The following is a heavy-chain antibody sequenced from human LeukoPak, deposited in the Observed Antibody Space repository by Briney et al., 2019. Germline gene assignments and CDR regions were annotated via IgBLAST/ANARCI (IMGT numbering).Heavy chain of an antibody. CDR3: ARTDYGDYGEVGNFDY. CDR2: IYYSGST. Sequence: SETLSLTCTVSGGSISSSSYYWGWIRQPPGKGLEWIGSIYYSGSTYYNPSLKSRVTISVDTSKNQFSLKLSSVTAADTAVYYCARTDYGDYGEVGNFDYWGQGTLVTVSS. D-gene: IGHD4-17*01. V-gene: IGHV4-39*07. CDR1: GGSISSSSYY. J-gene: IGHJ4*02.